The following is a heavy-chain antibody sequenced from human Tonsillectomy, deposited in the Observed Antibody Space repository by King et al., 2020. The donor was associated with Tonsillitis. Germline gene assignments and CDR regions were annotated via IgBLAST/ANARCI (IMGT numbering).Heavy chain of an antibody. J-gene: IGHJ4*02. V-gene: IGHV3-30*02. D-gene: IGHD3-16*01. CDR2: VRYDGTNK. Sequence: VQLVESGGGVVQPGGSLRLSCAASGFTFSSYGMHWVRQAPGKGLEWVAFVRYDGTNKYYADSVKGRFTISRDNSKNTLYLQMNSLRAEDTAVYYCAKDEDVIRRLGYWGQGTLVTVSS. CDR3: AKDEDVIRRLGY. CDR1: GFTFSSYG.